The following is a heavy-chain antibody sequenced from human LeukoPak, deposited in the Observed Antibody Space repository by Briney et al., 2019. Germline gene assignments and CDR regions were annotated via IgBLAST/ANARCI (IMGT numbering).Heavy chain of an antibody. CDR1: GGTFSSYA. D-gene: IGHD3-10*01. J-gene: IGHJ4*02. Sequence: ASVNVSCKASGGTFSSYAISWVRQAPGQGLEWMGGIIPIFGTANYAQKFQGRVTITTDESTSTAYMELSSLRSEDTAVYYCARDLTMVRGVSGYWGQGTLVTVSS. CDR3: ARDLTMVRGVSGY. CDR2: IIPIFGTA. V-gene: IGHV1-69*05.